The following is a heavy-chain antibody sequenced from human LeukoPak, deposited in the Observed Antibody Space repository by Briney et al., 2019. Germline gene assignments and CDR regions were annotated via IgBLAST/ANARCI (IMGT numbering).Heavy chain of an antibody. V-gene: IGHV4-59*11. D-gene: IGHD3-22*01. CDR3: ARDSQLYDSSGYYYDFGAFDI. Sequence: PSETLSLTCTVSGGSISSHYWSWIRQPPGKGLEWIGYTYYSGSTNYNPSLKSRVTISVDTSKNQFSLKLSSVTAADTAVYYCARDSQLYDSSGYYYDFGAFDIWGQGTMVTVSS. CDR1: GGSISSHY. J-gene: IGHJ3*02. CDR2: TYYSGST.